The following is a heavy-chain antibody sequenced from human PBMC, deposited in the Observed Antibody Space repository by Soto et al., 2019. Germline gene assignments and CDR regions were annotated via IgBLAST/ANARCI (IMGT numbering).Heavy chain of an antibody. CDR3: TADHWS. CDR1: EYTVSDAG. Sequence: PGCSPRLASVVFEYTVSDAGMSWVRQTPGKGLEWVARINRKIDGETTDYAAPVEGRFTIARDDSKNTLYLQMSSLKIEDTAVYFCTADHWSWGQGTLVTVSS. J-gene: IGHJ4*02. V-gene: IGHV3-15*01. D-gene: IGHD3-3*01. CDR2: INRKIDGETT.